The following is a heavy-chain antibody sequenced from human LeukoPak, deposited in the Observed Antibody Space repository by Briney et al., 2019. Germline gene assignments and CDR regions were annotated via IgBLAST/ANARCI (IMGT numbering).Heavy chain of an antibody. Sequence: PSETLSLTCTVSGGSISSYYWSWIRQSPGKGLEWIGYIYYSGSTNYNPSLKSRVTISVDTSKNQFSLKLSSVTAADTAVYYCARGWFGELFWFDPWGQGTLVTVSS. J-gene: IGHJ5*02. CDR2: IYYSGST. V-gene: IGHV4-59*01. CDR3: ARGWFGELFWFDP. CDR1: GGSISSYY. D-gene: IGHD3-10*01.